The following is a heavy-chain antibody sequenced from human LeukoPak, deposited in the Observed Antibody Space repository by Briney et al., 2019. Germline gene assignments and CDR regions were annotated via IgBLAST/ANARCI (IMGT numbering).Heavy chain of an antibody. Sequence: SVKVSCKASGRTFSSYAISWVRQAPGQGLEWMGRIIPILGIANYAQKFQGRVTITADKSTSTAYMELSSLRSEDTAVYYCASVQPADNAFDIWGQGTMVTVSS. D-gene: IGHD3-10*02. CDR2: IIPILGIA. CDR1: GRTFSSYA. J-gene: IGHJ3*02. CDR3: ASVQPADNAFDI. V-gene: IGHV1-69*04.